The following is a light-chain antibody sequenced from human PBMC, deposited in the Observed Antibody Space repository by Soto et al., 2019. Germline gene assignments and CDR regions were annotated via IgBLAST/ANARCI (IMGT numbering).Light chain of an antibody. J-gene: IGLJ2*01. CDR3: SSYTSSSLVV. CDR1: SSDVCGYNY. CDR2: EVS. V-gene: IGLV2-14*01. Sequence: QSVLTQPASVSGSPGQSITISCTGTSSDVCGYNYVSWYQQHPGKAPKLMIYEVSNRPSGVSNRFSGSKSGNTASLTISGLQAEDEADYYCSSYTSSSLVVFGGGTKLTVL.